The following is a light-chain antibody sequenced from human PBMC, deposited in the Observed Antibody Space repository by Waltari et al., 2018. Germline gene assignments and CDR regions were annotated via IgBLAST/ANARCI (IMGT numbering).Light chain of an antibody. CDR1: QSILTW. J-gene: IGKJ2*01. Sequence: DIQMTQSPSTLSASVGDRVTITCRASQSILTWLAWYQQKPGKAPKLLIYKASNLQSGVPSRFSGSRSGTEFTLTISSLQPDDFATYYCQQYSSHYTFGQGTKLEIK. CDR3: QQYSSHYT. CDR2: KAS. V-gene: IGKV1-5*03.